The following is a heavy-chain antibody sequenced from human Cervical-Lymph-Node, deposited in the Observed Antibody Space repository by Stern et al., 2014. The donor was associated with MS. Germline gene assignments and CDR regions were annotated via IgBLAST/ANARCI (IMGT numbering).Heavy chain of an antibody. V-gene: IGHV1-2*02. J-gene: IGHJ6*02. CDR3: ARDQGGITIFGVATDDYYLGLDV. CDR1: GYTFTAYA. Sequence: QVQLMQSGAEVKKPGASVKVSCKSSGYTFTAYAIHWVRQAPGQGLEWMAWINPNTGSTDGAQKVQVRDTMSRDTSVSTACVELSSLTSDDTAVYYCARDQGGITIFGVATDDYYLGLDVWGQGTTVTVSS. D-gene: IGHD3-3*01. CDR2: INPNTGST.